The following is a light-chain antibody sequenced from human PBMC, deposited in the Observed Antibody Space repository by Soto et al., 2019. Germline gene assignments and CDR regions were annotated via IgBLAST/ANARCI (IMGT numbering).Light chain of an antibody. V-gene: IGLV2-8*01. J-gene: IGLJ1*01. Sequence: LNRPVSASGSHVQSVTISCTGTSSDVGGYNYVSWYQQHPGKAPKLMIYEVSKRPSGVPDRFSGSKSGNTASLTVSGLQAEDEADYYCSSYAGSNNVFGTGTKVTVL. CDR1: SSDVGGYNY. CDR2: EVS. CDR3: SSYAGSNNV.